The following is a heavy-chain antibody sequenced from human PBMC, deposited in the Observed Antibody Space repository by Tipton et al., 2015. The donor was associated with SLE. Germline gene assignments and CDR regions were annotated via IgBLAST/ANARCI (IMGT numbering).Heavy chain of an antibody. V-gene: IGHV3-7*04. D-gene: IGHD3-10*01. CDR3: ARGPDYGSRTDYLDP. J-gene: IGHJ5*02. CDR1: GFIFSRHW. Sequence: SLRLSCEGSGFIFSRHWMTWVRQAPGQGLEWVADIRKDGYEEYYVDSVKGRFTISRDNAKNSLYLQMNSLRDEDTAVYYCARGPDYGSRTDYLDPWGQGILVTVSS. CDR2: IRKDGYEE.